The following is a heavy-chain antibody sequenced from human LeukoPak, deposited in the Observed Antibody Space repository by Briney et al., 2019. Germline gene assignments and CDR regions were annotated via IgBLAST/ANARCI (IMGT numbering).Heavy chain of an antibody. Sequence: PGGSLRLSCAASGFTFSSYAMHWVRQAPGKGLEYVSAISSNGGSTYYANSVKGRFTISRDNSKNTLYLQMGSLRAEDMAVYYCARGRDYGDLPGGFDLWGRGTLVTVSS. D-gene: IGHD4-17*01. CDR1: GFTFSSYA. CDR2: ISSNGGST. CDR3: ARGRDYGDLPGGFDL. J-gene: IGHJ2*01. V-gene: IGHV3-64*01.